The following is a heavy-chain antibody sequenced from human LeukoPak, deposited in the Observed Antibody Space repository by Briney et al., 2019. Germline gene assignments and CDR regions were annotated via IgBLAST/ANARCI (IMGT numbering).Heavy chain of an antibody. CDR3: AKLIQLRLRGAFDY. D-gene: IGHD5-18*01. Sequence: GGSLRLSCAASGFTFSSYGMHWVRQAPGKGLEWVAFIRYDGSNKYYADSVKGRFTISRDNSKNTLYLQMNSLRAEDTAVYYCAKLIQLRLRGAFDYWGQGTLVTVSS. J-gene: IGHJ4*02. CDR1: GFTFSSYG. V-gene: IGHV3-30*02. CDR2: IRYDGSNK.